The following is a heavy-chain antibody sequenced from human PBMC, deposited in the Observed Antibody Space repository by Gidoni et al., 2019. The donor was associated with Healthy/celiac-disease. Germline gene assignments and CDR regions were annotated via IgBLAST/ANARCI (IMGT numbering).Heavy chain of an antibody. CDR1: GGTFSSYA. V-gene: IGHV1-69*09. D-gene: IGHD3-22*01. Sequence: QVQLVQSGAEVKKPGSPVKVSCKASGGTFSSYAISWVRQAPGQGLEWMGRIIPILGIANYAQKFQGRVTITADKSTSTAYMELSSLRSEDTAVYYCAATYYYDSSGRGAFDIWGQGTMVTVSS. CDR2: IIPILGIA. CDR3: AATYYYDSSGRGAFDI. J-gene: IGHJ3*02.